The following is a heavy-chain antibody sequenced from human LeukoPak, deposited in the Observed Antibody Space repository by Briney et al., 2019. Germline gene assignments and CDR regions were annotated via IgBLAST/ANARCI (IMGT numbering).Heavy chain of an antibody. CDR2: INHSGNT. D-gene: IGHD6-19*01. V-gene: IGHV4-34*01. CDR1: GRSFSGYY. Sequence: SETLSLTCAVYGRSFSGYYWSWIRHPPGKGLEWIGEINHSGNTNYNPSLKSRVPISVDTSKNQFSLKLSSVTAADTAVYYCAGGGYSSGWYQNRNWFDPWGQGTLVTVSS. CDR3: AGGGYSSGWYQNRNWFDP. J-gene: IGHJ5*02.